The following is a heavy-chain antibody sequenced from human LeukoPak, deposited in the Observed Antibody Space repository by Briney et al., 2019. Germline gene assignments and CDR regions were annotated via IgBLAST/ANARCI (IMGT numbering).Heavy chain of an antibody. J-gene: IGHJ4*02. V-gene: IGHV3-48*03. CDR1: GSTVSSYE. D-gene: IGHD6-19*01. CDR2: ISVRGRAT. Sequence: PGRSLRPSLAASGSTVSSYEMSSVRQPPGNGLEWVSKISVRGRATYYADSVKGRFTISRDNANSTLYWQMNSLRTQDTAAYYCARGGSLGYWGQGTLVTVSS. CDR3: ARGGSLGY.